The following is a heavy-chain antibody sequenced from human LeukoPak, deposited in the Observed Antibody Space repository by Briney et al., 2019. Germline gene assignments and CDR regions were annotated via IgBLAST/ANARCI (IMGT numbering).Heavy chain of an antibody. V-gene: IGHV4-59*01. CDR2: IYYSGST. Sequence: PSETLSLTCTVSGGSISSYYWSWIRQPPGKGLEWIGYIYYSGSTNYNPSLKSRVTISVDTSKNQFSLKLSSVTAADTAVYYCARTPPYCSGGSCYQYYFDYWGQGTLVTVSS. D-gene: IGHD2-15*01. CDR1: GGSISSYY. CDR3: ARTPPYCSGGSCYQYYFDY. J-gene: IGHJ4*02.